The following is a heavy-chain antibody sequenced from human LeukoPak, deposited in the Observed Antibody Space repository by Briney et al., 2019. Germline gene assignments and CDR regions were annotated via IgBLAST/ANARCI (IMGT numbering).Heavy chain of an antibody. V-gene: IGHV4-4*07. CDR2: IYSSGSA. Sequence: SETLSHTCTVSGGYISTYYWSWIRQPAGEGLEWLGRIYSSGSANYNPSLKSRLAMSVDTSKNQFSLRLRSVTAADTAVYYCAREGSGDWNYHLLDYWGQGTLVTASS. J-gene: IGHJ4*02. D-gene: IGHD1-7*01. CDR1: GGYISTYY. CDR3: AREGSGDWNYHLLDY.